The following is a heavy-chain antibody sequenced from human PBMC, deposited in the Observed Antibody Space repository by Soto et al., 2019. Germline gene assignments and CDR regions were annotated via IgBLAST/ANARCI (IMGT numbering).Heavy chain of an antibody. CDR2: INPSGGST. Sequence: SVKVSCKASGYTFTSYYMHWVRQAPGQGLEWMGIINPSGGSTSYAQKFQGRVTMTRDTSTSTVYMELSSLRSEDTAVYYCARDRVREVDTAMIEFDYWGQGNLVTVSS. CDR1: GYTFTSYY. J-gene: IGHJ4*02. D-gene: IGHD5-18*01. CDR3: ARDRVREVDTAMIEFDY. V-gene: IGHV1-46*01.